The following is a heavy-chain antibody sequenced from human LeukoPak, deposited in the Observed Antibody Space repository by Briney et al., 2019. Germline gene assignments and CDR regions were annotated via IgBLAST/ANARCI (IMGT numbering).Heavy chain of an antibody. V-gene: IGHV3-48*02. CDR3: ARDHNWGFDY. D-gene: IGHD7-27*01. CDR2: IDSSSDTI. CDR1: GFTFSSYS. J-gene: IGHJ4*02. Sequence: QSGGSLRLSCAASGFTFSSYSMNWVRQAPGKGLEWLSCIDSSSDTISYADSVKGRFTISRDNAKNSLFLQMNSLRDEDSAKYYCARDHNWGFDYWGQGALVTVSS.